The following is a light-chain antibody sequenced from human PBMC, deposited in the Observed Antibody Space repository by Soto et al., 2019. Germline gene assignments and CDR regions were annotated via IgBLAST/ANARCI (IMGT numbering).Light chain of an antibody. CDR3: HQRKSRPRT. Sequence: DIVMTQSPDSLAVSPGERATLSCRASQSVSSSYLAWYQQKPGQAPRLLIYGASNRATGIPDSFSGSGSGTDLTLTISSLEPEDFAVYYCHQRKSRPRTFGQGTKVDIK. CDR2: GAS. J-gene: IGKJ1*01. V-gene: IGKV3D-20*02. CDR1: QSVSSSY.